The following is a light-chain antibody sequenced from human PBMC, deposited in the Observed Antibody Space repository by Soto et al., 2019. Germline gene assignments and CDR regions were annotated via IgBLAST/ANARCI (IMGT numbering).Light chain of an antibody. V-gene: IGLV2-14*01. CDR1: SSDVGGYNY. CDR3: SSYTTTSTHWV. J-gene: IGLJ3*02. Sequence: QSALTQPASVSGSPGQSITISCTGTSSDVGGYNYVSWYQQHPGKAPKLMIYEVSNRPSGVSNRFSGSKSGSTASLTISGLQAEDEADYYCSSYTTTSTHWVFGGGTKLT. CDR2: EVS.